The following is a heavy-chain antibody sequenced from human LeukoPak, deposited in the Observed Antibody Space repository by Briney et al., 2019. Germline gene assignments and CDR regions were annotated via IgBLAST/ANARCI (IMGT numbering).Heavy chain of an antibody. D-gene: IGHD3-3*01. J-gene: IGHJ6*03. CDR1: GGSISSYY. CDR2: IYYSGST. Sequence: KPSETLSLTCTVSGGSISSYYWSWIRQPPGKGLEWIGYIYYSGSTNYNPSLKSRVTISVDTSKNQFSLKLSSVTAADTAVYYCARDTTYYDFWSGYNYYYYMDVWGKGTTVTVSS. CDR3: ARDTTYYDFWSGYNYYYYMDV. V-gene: IGHV4-59*12.